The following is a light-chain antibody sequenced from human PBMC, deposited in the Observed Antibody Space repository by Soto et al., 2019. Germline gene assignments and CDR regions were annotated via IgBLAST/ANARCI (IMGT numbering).Light chain of an antibody. CDR2: DVY. J-gene: IGKJ1*01. V-gene: IGKV1-5*01. CDR1: QSVSNW. CDR3: KQYDSYSWT. Sequence: DIQMTQSPSTLSASVGERVTITCRASQSVSNWLAWYQQKPGKAPKLLIYDVYSLESGVQSRFSGSGSGTEFILTISSLQPDDFATYYCKQYDSYSWTFDQGTKVDNK.